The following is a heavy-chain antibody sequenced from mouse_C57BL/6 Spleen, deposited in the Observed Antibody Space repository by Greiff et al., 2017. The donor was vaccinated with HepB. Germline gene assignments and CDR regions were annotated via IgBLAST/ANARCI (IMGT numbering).Heavy chain of an antibody. CDR3: AREGTGTWFAY. V-gene: IGHV3-6*01. CDR2: ISYDGSN. J-gene: IGHJ3*01. CDR1: GYSITSGYY. Sequence: EVQLKESGPGLVKPSQSLSLTCSVTGYSITSGYYWNWIRQFPGNKLEWMGYISYDGSNNYNPSLKNRISITRDTSKNQFFLKLNSVTTEDTATYYCAREGTGTWFAYWGQGTLVTVSA. D-gene: IGHD4-1*01.